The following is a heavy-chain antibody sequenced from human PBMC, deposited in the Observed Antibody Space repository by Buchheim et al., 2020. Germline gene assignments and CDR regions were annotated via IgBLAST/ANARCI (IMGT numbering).Heavy chain of an antibody. CDR1: GYTFTEYW. V-gene: IGHV5-51*01. CDR3: VRGSGYCTNTRCYLFDY. D-gene: IGHD2-2*01. J-gene: IGHJ4*02. CDR2: IFPRDSDM. Sequence: EVPLVQSGAEVKKPGESLKISCNGSGYTFTEYWIGWVRQMPGKGLEWMGMIFPRDSDMRWSPSFQGQVTIPAAKSVSSAYLQWSSLKASDSAMYYCVRGSGYCTNTRCYLFDYWGQGTL.